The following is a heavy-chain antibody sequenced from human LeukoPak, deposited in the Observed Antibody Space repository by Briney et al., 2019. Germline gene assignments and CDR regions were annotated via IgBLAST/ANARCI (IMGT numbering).Heavy chain of an antibody. V-gene: IGHV4-39*07. CDR1: GGSISSSSYY. CDR2: IYYSGNT. J-gene: IGHJ4*02. D-gene: IGHD1-14*01. CDR3: ARVSAPGLFDY. Sequence: SETLSLTCTVSGGSISSSSYYWGWIRQPPGKDLEWIATIYYSGNTYYNPSLKSRVTISVDTSKNQFSLKLSSVTAADTAVYYCARVSAPGLFDYWGQGTLVTVSS.